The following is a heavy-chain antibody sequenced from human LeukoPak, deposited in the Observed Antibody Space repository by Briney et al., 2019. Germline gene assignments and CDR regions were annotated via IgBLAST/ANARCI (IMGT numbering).Heavy chain of an antibody. D-gene: IGHD4-17*01. CDR3: ARDLRTGWFDP. Sequence: AGGSLRLSCAASGFTFSSYAMSWVRQAPGKGLEWVSSFSGNGGGTYYGDSVKGRFTISRDNSKNTLYLQMNSLRAEDTAVYYCARDLRTGWFDPWGQGTLVTVSS. CDR1: GFTFSSYA. CDR2: FSGNGGGT. J-gene: IGHJ5*02. V-gene: IGHV3-23*01.